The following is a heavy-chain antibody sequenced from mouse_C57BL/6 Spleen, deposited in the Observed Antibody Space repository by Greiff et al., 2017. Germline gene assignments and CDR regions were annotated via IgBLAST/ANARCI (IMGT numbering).Heavy chain of an antibody. CDR3: TRSNFPYYYAMDY. D-gene: IGHD2-5*01. CDR2: IRNKANNHAT. J-gene: IGHJ4*01. CDR1: GFTFSDAW. V-gene: IGHV6-6*01. Sequence: VQLKQSGGGLVQPGGSMKLSCAASGFTFSDAWMDWVRQSPEKGLEWVAEIRNKANNHATYYAESVKGRFTISRDDSKSSVYLQMNSLRAEDTGIYYCTRSNFPYYYAMDYWGQGTSVTVSS.